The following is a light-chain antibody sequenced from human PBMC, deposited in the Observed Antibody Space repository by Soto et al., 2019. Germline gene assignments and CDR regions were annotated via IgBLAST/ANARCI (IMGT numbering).Light chain of an antibody. CDR2: GAS. CDR3: QQYNDWPLT. V-gene: IGKV3-15*01. J-gene: IGKJ4*01. Sequence: EKVMTQSPAALSVSPGERATLSCRASQSVNSNLAWYQRKPGQAPRLLVYGASTRATGIPARFSGSASGTEFTLTISSLQSEDSAVYYCQQYNDWPLTFGGGTKVEIK. CDR1: QSVNSN.